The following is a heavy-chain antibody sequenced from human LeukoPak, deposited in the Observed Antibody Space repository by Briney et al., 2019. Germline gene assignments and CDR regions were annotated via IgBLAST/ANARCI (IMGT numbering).Heavy chain of an antibody. J-gene: IGHJ6*03. CDR1: GFTFSNYG. Sequence: GGSLRLSCAASGFTFSNYGLSWVRQAPGRGLEWVSGITGSGGSTYYADSVRGRFTISRDNSKNTLYLQMNSLRAEDTAVYYCAKATYYYESSGYWEADHYYMDVWGKGTTVTVSS. V-gene: IGHV3-23*01. CDR3: AKATYYYESSGYWEADHYYMDV. D-gene: IGHD3-22*01. CDR2: ITGSGGST.